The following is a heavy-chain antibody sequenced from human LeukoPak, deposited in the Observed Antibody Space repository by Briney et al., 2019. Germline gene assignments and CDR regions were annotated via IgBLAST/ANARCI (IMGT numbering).Heavy chain of an antibody. Sequence: SETLSLTCAVYGGSFSGYYWSWIRQPPGKGLEWIGEINLSGSTNYNPSLKSRVTISVDTSKNQFSLKLSSVTAADTAVYYCARKIPAITIFGVVSKYYYYYYYMDVWGKGTTVTVSS. CDR1: GGSFSGYY. V-gene: IGHV4-34*01. D-gene: IGHD3-3*01. J-gene: IGHJ6*03. CDR2: INLSGST. CDR3: ARKIPAITIFGVVSKYYYYYYYMDV.